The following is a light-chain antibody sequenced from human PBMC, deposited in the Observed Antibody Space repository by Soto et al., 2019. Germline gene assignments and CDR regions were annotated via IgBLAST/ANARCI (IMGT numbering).Light chain of an antibody. V-gene: IGKV1-8*01. Sequence: IRLTQYTSSLSASTGDRVPISCRASQGISSYLAWYQQKPGKAPKLLIYAASTLQSGVPSRFSGSGSGTDFTLTISCLQSEDFATYYCQQYYSYPRTFGQGTKVDIK. CDR3: QQYYSYPRT. CDR2: AAS. J-gene: IGKJ1*01. CDR1: QGISSY.